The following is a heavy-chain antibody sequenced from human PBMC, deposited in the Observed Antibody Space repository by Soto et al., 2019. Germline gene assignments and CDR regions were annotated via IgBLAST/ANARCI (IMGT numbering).Heavy chain of an antibody. D-gene: IGHD2-15*01. CDR2: ISASGVST. J-gene: IGHJ4*02. V-gene: IGHV3-23*01. CDR1: GFIFNNYA. Sequence: GGSLRLSCAASGFIFNNYAMNWVRQAPGEGLQWVAGISASGVSTYYADSVKGRFIISRDNSKNTLFLQMNSLRAEDTAIYYCAKVPLPPYYSHSRRLGPPVTVPQ. CDR3: AKVPLPPYYSHS.